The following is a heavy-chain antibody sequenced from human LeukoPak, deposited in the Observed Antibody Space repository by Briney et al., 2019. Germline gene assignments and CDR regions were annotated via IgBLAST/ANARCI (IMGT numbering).Heavy chain of an antibody. V-gene: IGHV3-74*01. J-gene: IGHJ4*02. Sequence: PGGSLRLSCAVSGFTFSDHWMYWVRQVPGKGLVCVSAIKTDGTITNYADSVKGRFTISRDNAKNTLYLQISGLRAEDTAIYYCVTTWGDYWGQGTQVTVSS. CDR2: IKTDGTIT. CDR3: VTTWGDY. CDR1: GFTFSDHW. D-gene: IGHD3-16*01.